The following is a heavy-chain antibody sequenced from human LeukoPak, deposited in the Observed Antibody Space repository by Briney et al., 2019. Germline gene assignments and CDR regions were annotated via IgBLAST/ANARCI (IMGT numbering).Heavy chain of an antibody. CDR3: ASSSRGALDY. CDR1: GFTFSSYS. D-gene: IGHD3-10*01. Sequence: GGSLRLSCAASGFTFSSYSMNWVRQAPGKGLEWASSISSSSTYIYYADSVKGRFTISRDNAKNSLYLQMNSLRAEDTVVYYCASSSRGALDYWGQGTLVTVSS. CDR2: ISSSSTYI. V-gene: IGHV3-21*01. J-gene: IGHJ4*02.